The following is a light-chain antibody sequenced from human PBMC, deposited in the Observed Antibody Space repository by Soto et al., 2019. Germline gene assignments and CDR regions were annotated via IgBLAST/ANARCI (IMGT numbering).Light chain of an antibody. Sequence: SALTQPASVSGSPGQSITISCTGTSSDVGGYNYVPWFQQHPGKAPKLMIYEVSNRPSGISNRFSGSKSGNTASLTISGLQAEDEADYYCSSYTSTTTLEVFGTGTKVTVL. CDR1: SSDVGGYNY. CDR3: SSYTSTTTLEV. CDR2: EVS. J-gene: IGLJ1*01. V-gene: IGLV2-14*01.